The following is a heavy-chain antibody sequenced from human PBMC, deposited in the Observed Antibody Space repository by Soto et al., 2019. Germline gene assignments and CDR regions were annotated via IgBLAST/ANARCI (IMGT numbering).Heavy chain of an antibody. J-gene: IGHJ4*02. Sequence: PSETLSLTCTVSGGSISSYYWSWIRQPPGKGLEWIGYIYYSGSTNYNPSLESRVTISVDTSKNQFSLKLSSVTAADTAVYYCAGGIAAAGDFDYWGQGTLVTVSS. CDR3: AGGIAAAGDFDY. CDR1: GGSISSYY. V-gene: IGHV4-59*01. CDR2: IYYSGST. D-gene: IGHD6-13*01.